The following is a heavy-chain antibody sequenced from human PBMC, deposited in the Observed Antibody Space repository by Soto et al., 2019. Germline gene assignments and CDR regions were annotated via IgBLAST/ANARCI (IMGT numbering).Heavy chain of an antibody. CDR1: GYTFTNNW. J-gene: IGHJ5*02. CDR2: INPSGGST. CDR3: ARDHSDSSSGYSYWWFDP. Sequence: QVQLVQSGAEVKKPGASVKVSCKASGYTFTNNWIHWVRQAPGQGLEWMGVINPSGGSTIYSQKFQGRVTMTKDTSTSTLYMELSSLRFEDTAVYYCARDHSDSSSGYSYWWFDPCRQGTLVAVSS. V-gene: IGHV1-46*01. D-gene: IGHD3-22*01.